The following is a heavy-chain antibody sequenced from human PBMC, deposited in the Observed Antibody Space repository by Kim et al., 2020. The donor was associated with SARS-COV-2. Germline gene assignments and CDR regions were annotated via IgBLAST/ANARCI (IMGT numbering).Heavy chain of an antibody. V-gene: IGHV3-74*01. CDR3: ARGPF. J-gene: IGHJ4*02. Sequence: GGSLRLSCAASGFTFSTYWMDWVRQAPGKGPVWVARIDNDGSTPLYADSVKGRFTISRDNSKNTLFLQMTSLRADDTGVYYCARGPFWGPGTLVTVSS. CDR2: IDNDGSTP. CDR1: GFTFSTYW.